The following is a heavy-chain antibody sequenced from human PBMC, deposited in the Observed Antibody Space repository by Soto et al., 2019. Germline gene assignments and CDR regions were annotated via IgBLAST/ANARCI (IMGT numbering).Heavy chain of an antibody. CDR1: GGSISSYF. J-gene: IGHJ4*02. D-gene: IGHD6-13*01. Sequence: QVQLQESGPGLLKPSETLSLTCTVSGGSISSYFYIWVRQPPGKGLEWIGSVYYTGTTDYNPSLNSRVTISVDTTKTQVSRNLRSVTAADTAVYYCARDLAAVPRAFDYWGRGTLVTVSS. CDR2: VYYTGTT. V-gene: IGHV4-59*01. CDR3: ARDLAAVPRAFDY.